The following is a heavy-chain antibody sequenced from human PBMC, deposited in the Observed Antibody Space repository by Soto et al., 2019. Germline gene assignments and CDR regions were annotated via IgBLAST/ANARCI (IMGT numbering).Heavy chain of an antibody. Sequence: ASVKVSCKASGYTFTSYDINWVRQATGQGLEWMGWMNPNSGNTGYAQKFQGRVTMTRNTSISTAYMELSSLRSEDTAVYYCARGLIVVVPAAPESLTVTTWNYYYYMDVWGKGTTVTVSS. CDR2: MNPNSGNT. V-gene: IGHV1-8*01. D-gene: IGHD2-2*01. CDR3: ARGLIVVVPAAPESLTVTTWNYYYYMDV. CDR1: GYTFTSYD. J-gene: IGHJ6*03.